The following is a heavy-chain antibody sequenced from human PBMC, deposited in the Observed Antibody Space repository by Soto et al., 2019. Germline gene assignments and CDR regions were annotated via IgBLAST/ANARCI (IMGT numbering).Heavy chain of an antibody. CDR2: ISGSGGST. D-gene: IGHD3-3*01. J-gene: IGHJ4*02. CDR3: AKDGSTLYDLWSGYDY. CDR1: GFTFSSYA. Sequence: GGSLRLSCAASGFTFSSYAMSWVRQAPGKGLEWVSAISGSGGSTYYADSVKGRFTISRDNSKNTLYLQMNSLRAEDTGVYYCAKDGSTLYDLWSGYDYWGQGTLVTVSS. V-gene: IGHV3-23*01.